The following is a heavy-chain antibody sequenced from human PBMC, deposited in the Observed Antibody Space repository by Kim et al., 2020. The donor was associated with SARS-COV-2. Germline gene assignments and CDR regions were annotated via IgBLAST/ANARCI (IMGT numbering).Heavy chain of an antibody. CDR2: INHSGST. CDR3: ASYRNGSGSYYTFDY. V-gene: IGHV4-34*01. D-gene: IGHD3-10*01. J-gene: IGHJ4*02. Sequence: SETLSLTCAVYGGSFSGYYWSWIRQPPGKGLEWIGEINHSGSTNYNPSLKSRVTISVDTSKNQFSLKLSSVTAADTAVYYCASYRNGSGSYYTFDYWGQGTLVTVSS. CDR1: GGSFSGYY.